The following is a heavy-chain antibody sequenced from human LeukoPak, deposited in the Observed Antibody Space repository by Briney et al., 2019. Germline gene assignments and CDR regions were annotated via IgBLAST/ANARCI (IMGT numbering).Heavy chain of an antibody. D-gene: IGHD2-21*02. CDR2: ISGGDDIT. Sequence: GGSLRLSCAASGFNFANHAMSWVRQTAGKGLEWVSAISGGDDITYYADSVKGRFTISRDNSKDTLFLQMHSLRPGDTAVYYCVREDTPATANYWGQGTLVTISS. CDR1: GFNFANHA. V-gene: IGHV3-23*01. CDR3: VREDTPATANY. J-gene: IGHJ4*02.